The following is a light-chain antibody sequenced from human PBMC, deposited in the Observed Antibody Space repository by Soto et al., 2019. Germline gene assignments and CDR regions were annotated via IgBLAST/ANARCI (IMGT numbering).Light chain of an antibody. V-gene: IGKV3-20*01. CDR3: QQYGSSLWT. CDR2: GAS. CDR1: QSVSISY. J-gene: IGKJ1*01. Sequence: IVWAKCQGTLSLSAGARSTFSCMTSQSVSISYLAWYQQKPGQAPRHLIYGASSRATGIPDRFSGSGSGTDFTLTISRLEPEDFAVYYCQQYGSSLWTFGQGTKVDIK.